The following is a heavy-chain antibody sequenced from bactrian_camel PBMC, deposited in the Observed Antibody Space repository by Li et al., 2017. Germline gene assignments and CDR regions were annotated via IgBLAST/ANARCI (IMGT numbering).Heavy chain of an antibody. D-gene: IGHD2*01. Sequence: HVQLVESGGGSVQAGGSLTPSCTVSRYIYSNNCMAWFRQAPGKRREGVARIFGDTRLTYYSNSVKGRVTVSQDHAKNTLYLQIHTLQPEDTARYFCAADPGSRTSCLAQSLYKYWGQGTQVTVS. J-gene: IGHJ4*01. CDR3: AADPGSRTSCLAQSLYKY. CDR1: RYIYSNNC. CDR2: IFGDTRLT. V-gene: IGHV3S6*01.